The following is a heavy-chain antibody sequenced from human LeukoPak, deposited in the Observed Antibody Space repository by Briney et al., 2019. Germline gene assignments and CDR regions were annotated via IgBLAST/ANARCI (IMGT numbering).Heavy chain of an antibody. CDR3: ARDGVLLDY. V-gene: IGHV1-2*02. J-gene: IGHJ4*02. CDR2: INPNSGGT. CDR1: GYTLTDYY. D-gene: IGHD4/OR15-4a*01. Sequence: GASVKVSCKACGYTLTDYYMHWMRQAPGQGLEWMGWINPNSGGTNYAQKFKGRVTMTRDTSISTAYMELSRLRSDDTAVYFCARDGVLLDYWGQGTLVTVSS.